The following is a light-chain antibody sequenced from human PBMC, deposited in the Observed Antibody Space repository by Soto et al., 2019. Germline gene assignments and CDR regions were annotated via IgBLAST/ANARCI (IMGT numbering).Light chain of an antibody. V-gene: IGLV2-23*02. CDR2: EVS. CDR1: SIDVGSYNL. J-gene: IGLJ1*01. Sequence: QSVLTXPASVSGSPGQSITISCTGSSIDVGSYNLVSWYQQHPGKAPKVMIYEVSKRPSGVSNRFSGSKFGNTASLTISGLQADDEADYYCCSYAGSSTYVFGTGTKVTVL. CDR3: CSYAGSSTYV.